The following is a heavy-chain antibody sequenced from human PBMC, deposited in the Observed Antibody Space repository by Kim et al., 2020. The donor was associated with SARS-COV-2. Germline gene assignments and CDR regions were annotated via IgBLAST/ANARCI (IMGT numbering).Heavy chain of an antibody. J-gene: IGHJ6*02. D-gene: IGHD6-13*01. CDR2: IYYSGST. Sequence: SETLSLTCTVSGGSISSSSYYWGWIRQPPGKVLEWIGSIYYSGSTYYNPSLKSRVTISVDTSKNQFSLKLSSVTAADTAVYYCAREEGDIAAADENGMDVWGQGTTVTVSS. V-gene: IGHV4-39*07. CDR1: GGSISSSSYY. CDR3: AREEGDIAAADENGMDV.